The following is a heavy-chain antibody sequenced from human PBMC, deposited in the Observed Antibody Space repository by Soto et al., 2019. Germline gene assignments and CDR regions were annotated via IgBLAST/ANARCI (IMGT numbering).Heavy chain of an antibody. CDR2: ISYDGSNK. CDR3: AHSFVSDGVPHTAMVPAFDY. Sequence: PGGSIRLSCAAAGCTFGSYGMRWVRQAPGKGLEWVAVISYDGSNKYYADSVKGRFTITKDTSKNQVVLTMTNMDPVDTATYYCAHSFVSDGVPHTAMVPAFDYWGQGTLVTVSS. J-gene: IGHJ4*02. CDR1: GCTFGSYG. V-gene: IGHV3-30*03. D-gene: IGHD5-18*01.